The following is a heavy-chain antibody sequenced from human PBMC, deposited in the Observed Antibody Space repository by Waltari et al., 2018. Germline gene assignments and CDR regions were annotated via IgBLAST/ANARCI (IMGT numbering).Heavy chain of an antibody. CDR2: IYYSGSN. D-gene: IGHD3-22*01. V-gene: IGHV4-38-2*02. Sequence: VQLLESGGALVQPGGSLRLSCAASGFTLTSYDVNWVRQAPGKGLEWIGSIYYSGSNYYKPALKSRVTRSVDTSKNQVSLKLSSVTAADTAVYYCARDGSVVVVIPGEFDYWGQGTLVTVSS. CDR1: GFTLTSYD. J-gene: IGHJ4*02. CDR3: ARDGSVVVVIPGEFDY.